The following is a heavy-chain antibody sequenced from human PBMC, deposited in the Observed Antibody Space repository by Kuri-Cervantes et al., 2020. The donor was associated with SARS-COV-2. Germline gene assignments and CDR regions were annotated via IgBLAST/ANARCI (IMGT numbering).Heavy chain of an antibody. J-gene: IGHJ4*02. CDR1: GGSISSGSYY. CDR2: IYTSGST. V-gene: IGHV4-61*02. Sequence: LRLSCTVSGGSISSGSYYWSWIRQPAGKGLEWIGRIYTSGSTNYNPSLKSRVTISVDTSKNQFSLKLSSVTAADTAVYYCTKDQTLMGRPGPPIFAYFDSWGQGTLVTVSS. D-gene: IGHD3-3*01. CDR3: TKDQTLMGRPGPPIFAYFDS.